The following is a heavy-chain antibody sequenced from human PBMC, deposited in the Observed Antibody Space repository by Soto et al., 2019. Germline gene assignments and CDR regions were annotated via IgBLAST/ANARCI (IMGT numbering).Heavy chain of an antibody. CDR1: GFTFSSYG. CDR2: ISYDGSNK. J-gene: IGHJ4*02. V-gene: IGHV3-30*03. D-gene: IGHD3-16*02. CDR3: AIGGLGELSSPRSFDY. Sequence: GGSLRLSCAASGFTFSSYGMHWVRQAPGKGLEWVAVISYDGSNKYYADSVKGRFTISRDNSKNTLYLQMNSLRAEDTAVYYCAIGGLGELSSPRSFDYWGQGTLVTVSS.